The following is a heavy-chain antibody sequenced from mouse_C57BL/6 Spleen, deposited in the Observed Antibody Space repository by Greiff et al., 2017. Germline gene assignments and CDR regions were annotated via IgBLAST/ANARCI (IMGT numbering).Heavy chain of an antibody. J-gene: IGHJ4*01. CDR3: ARVSHYGSSYLYYAMDY. V-gene: IGHV14-2*01. Sequence: EVHLVESGAELVKPGASVKLSCTASGFNIKDYYMHWVKQRTEQGLEWIGRIDPEDGETKYAPKFQGKATITADTSSNTAYLQLSSLTSEDTAVYYCARVSHYGSSYLYYAMDYWGQGTSVTVSS. CDR1: GFNIKDYY. D-gene: IGHD1-1*01. CDR2: IDPEDGET.